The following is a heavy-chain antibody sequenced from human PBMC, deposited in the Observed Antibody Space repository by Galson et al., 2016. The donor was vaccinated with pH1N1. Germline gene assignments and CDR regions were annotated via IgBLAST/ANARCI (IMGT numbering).Heavy chain of an antibody. CDR3: VGIKGGALDI. D-gene: IGHD3-16*01. CDR1: GYTFTLYY. Sequence: SVKVSCKASGYTFTLYYFRWVRQAPGQGLEWLGIIDPGSGGTNYNQKFQGRVTMTRDTSTNTVYVELSTLISEDTAMYYCVGIKGGALDIWGQGTKVIVSS. V-gene: IGHV1-46*01. J-gene: IGHJ3*02. CDR2: IDPGSGGT.